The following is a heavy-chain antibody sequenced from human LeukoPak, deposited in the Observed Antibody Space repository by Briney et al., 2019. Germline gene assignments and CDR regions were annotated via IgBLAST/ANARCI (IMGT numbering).Heavy chain of an antibody. CDR2: ISGSGGST. Sequence: GGSLRLSCAASGFTFSSYGMSWVRQAPGKGLEWVSAISGSGGSTYYADSVKGRFTISRDNSKNVLYLQMNSLRAEDTAVYYCARDGSGSGFNWFDPWGQGTLVTVSS. V-gene: IGHV3-23*01. CDR1: GFTFSSYG. CDR3: ARDGSGSGFNWFDP. D-gene: IGHD3-10*01. J-gene: IGHJ5*02.